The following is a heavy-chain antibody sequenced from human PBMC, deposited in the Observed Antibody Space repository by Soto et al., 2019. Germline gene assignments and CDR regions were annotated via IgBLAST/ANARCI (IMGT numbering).Heavy chain of an antibody. D-gene: IGHD2-21*02. J-gene: IGHJ4*02. CDR2: VNPSGGHT. CDR1: GDTFTDYY. CDR3: ARGGHVVVVTAALDY. V-gene: IGHV1-46*01. Sequence: QVQLMQSGAEVKKPGASVKVSCKASGDTFTDYYIHWVRQAPGQGLEWMGTVNPSGGHTTYAQHFLGRVTMTRHTSTSTLYMELTSLTSDDTDIYYCARGGHVVVVTAALDYWCQGTLVTVSS.